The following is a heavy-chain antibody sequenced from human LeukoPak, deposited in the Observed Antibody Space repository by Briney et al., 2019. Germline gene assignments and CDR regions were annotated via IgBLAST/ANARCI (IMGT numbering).Heavy chain of an antibody. J-gene: IGHJ4*02. D-gene: IGHD5-24*01. CDR3: ARGHRRDGYNYE. CDR2: ISSSSSYI. Sequence: GGSLRLSCAASGFTFSSYSMNWVRQAPGKGLEWVSSISSSSSYIYYADSVKGRFTISRDNAKNSLYLQMNSLRAEDTAVYYCARGHRRDGYNYEWGQGTLVTVSS. V-gene: IGHV3-21*01. CDR1: GFTFSSYS.